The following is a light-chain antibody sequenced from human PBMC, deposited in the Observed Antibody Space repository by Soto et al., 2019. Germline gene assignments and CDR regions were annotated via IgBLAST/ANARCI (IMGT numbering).Light chain of an antibody. V-gene: IGKV3-20*01. CDR2: SAS. Sequence: LVLTQSPGTLSLSPGARATLSCRASQSVSSSYIAWYQQKPGQAPRLLIYSASTRATGIPDRFSGSGSGTDFSLTISRLEPEDFAVYYCQQYGSSPRVTFGQGTRLEIK. CDR3: QQYGSSPRVT. CDR1: QSVSSSY. J-gene: IGKJ5*01.